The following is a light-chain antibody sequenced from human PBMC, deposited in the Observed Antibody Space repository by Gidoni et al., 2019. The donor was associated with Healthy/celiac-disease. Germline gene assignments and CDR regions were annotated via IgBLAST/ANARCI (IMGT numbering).Light chain of an antibody. V-gene: IGKV1-39*01. J-gene: IGKJ2*01. CDR3: QQCYSNSQT. CDR2: AAS. CDR1: QSISSY. Sequence: DIKRTQSPSSLSASVGDRVTITCRASQSISSYLNWYQQKPGKAPKLLIYAASSLQSGVPSRFSGSGSGTDFTLTISSLQPDDFATYYCQQCYSNSQTFGQGTKLEIK.